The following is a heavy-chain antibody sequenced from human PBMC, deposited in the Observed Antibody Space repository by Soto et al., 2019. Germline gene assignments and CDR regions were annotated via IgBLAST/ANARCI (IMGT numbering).Heavy chain of an antibody. CDR3: ARDQGPWLLRVTWYFDL. J-gene: IGHJ2*01. Sequence: ESGGGVVQPGRSLRLSCAASGFTFSSYGMHWVRQAPGKGLEWVAVIWYDGSNKYYADSVKGRFTISRDNSKNTLYLQMNSMRAEDTAVYYCARDQGPWLLRVTWYFDLWGRGTLVTVSS. D-gene: IGHD3-22*01. CDR2: IWYDGSNK. V-gene: IGHV3-33*01. CDR1: GFTFSSYG.